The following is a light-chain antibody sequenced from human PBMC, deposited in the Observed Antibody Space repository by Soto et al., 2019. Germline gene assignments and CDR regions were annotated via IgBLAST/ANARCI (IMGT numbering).Light chain of an antibody. CDR3: QQSYSTPFT. CDR2: AAS. CDR1: QSISSY. J-gene: IGKJ3*01. Sequence: DIQMTQSPSSLSASVRDRVTITCRASQSISSYLNWYQQKPGKAPKLLIYAASSLQSGVPSRFSGSGSGTDFTLTISSLQPEDFATYYCQQSYSTPFTFGPGTKVDSK. V-gene: IGKV1-39*01.